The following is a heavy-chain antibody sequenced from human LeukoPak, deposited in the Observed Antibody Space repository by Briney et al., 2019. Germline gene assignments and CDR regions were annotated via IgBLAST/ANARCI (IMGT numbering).Heavy chain of an antibody. CDR1: GGSISSGSYY. CDR2: IYTGGST. Sequence: SSETLSLTCTVSGGSISSGSYYWSWIRQPAGKGLEWIGRIYTGGSTNYNPSLKSRVTISVDTSKNQFSLKLSSVTATDTAVYYCARGILYYDILTGYRAEYFQHWGQGTLVTVSS. CDR3: ARGILYYDILTGYRAEYFQH. D-gene: IGHD3-9*01. V-gene: IGHV4-61*02. J-gene: IGHJ1*01.